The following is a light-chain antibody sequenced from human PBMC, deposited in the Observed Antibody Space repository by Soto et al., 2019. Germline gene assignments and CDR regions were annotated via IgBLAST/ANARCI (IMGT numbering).Light chain of an antibody. Sequence: EIVLTQSPATLSLSPGEGATLSCRASQSVSSYLAWYQQKPGQAPRLLIYDASNRATGIPARFSGSGSGTDFTLTISSLEPEDFAVYYCQQRSNWPIFTFGPGTKVDIK. CDR1: QSVSSY. CDR2: DAS. J-gene: IGKJ3*01. V-gene: IGKV3-11*01. CDR3: QQRSNWPIFT.